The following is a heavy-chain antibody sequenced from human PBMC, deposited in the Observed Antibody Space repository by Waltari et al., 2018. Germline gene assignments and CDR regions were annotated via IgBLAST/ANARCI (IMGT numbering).Heavy chain of an antibody. Sequence: QLQLQESGPGLVKPSETLSLTCTVSGGSIGSRNKYWGWIRQPPGKGLEWIGSIYYSGNTYYNPSLKSRVTISVDTSKNQFSLRLSSATAADTAVYYCARSGTYRGYFDYWGQGTLVTVSS. CDR3: ARSGTYRGYFDY. V-gene: IGHV4-39*01. J-gene: IGHJ4*02. D-gene: IGHD1-26*01. CDR1: GGSIGSRNKY. CDR2: IYYSGNT.